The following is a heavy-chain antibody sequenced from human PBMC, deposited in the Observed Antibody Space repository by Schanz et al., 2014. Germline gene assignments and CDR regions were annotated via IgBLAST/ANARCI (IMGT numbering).Heavy chain of an antibody. Sequence: EVQLLESGGGSVQPGGSLKLSCAASGLIFSNYVMSWVRQAPGKGLEWVSTIGTSGGTNYAESVKGRFTISRDNSKNTLYLQMNSLRAEDTAVYYCARKVVATIGGYYDNWGQGTLVTVSS. D-gene: IGHD5-12*01. CDR3: ARKVVATIGGYYDN. CDR1: GLIFSNYV. V-gene: IGHV3-23*01. CDR2: IGTSGGT. J-gene: IGHJ4*02.